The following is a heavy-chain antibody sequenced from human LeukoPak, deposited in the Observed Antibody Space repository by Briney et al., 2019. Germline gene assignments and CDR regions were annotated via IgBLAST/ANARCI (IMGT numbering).Heavy chain of an antibody. CDR1: GYTFTSYG. V-gene: IGHV1-69*04. CDR3: AGDPNYYDSRPYFQH. D-gene: IGHD3-22*01. CDR2: IIPILGIA. Sequence: SVKVSCKASGYTFTSYGISWVRQAPGQGLEWMVRIIPILGIANYAQKFQGRVTITADKSTSTAYMELSSLRSEATAVYYCAGDPNYYDSRPYFQHWGQGNLVTVSS. J-gene: IGHJ1*01.